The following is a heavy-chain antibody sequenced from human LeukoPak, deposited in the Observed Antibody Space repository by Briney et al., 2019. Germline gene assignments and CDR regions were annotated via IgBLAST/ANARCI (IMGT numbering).Heavy chain of an antibody. CDR1: GYSFTSNW. CDR2: IYPNDFDT. D-gene: IGHD5-12*01. Sequence: GESLKISCKGSGYSFTSNWIGWVRQMPGKGLEWMGIIYPNDFDTRYSPSFQGQVTISADRSITTAYLQWSSLKASDTAMYYCARHGSGYPIHCWGQGTLVTVSS. CDR3: ARHGSGYPIHC. V-gene: IGHV5-51*01. J-gene: IGHJ4*02.